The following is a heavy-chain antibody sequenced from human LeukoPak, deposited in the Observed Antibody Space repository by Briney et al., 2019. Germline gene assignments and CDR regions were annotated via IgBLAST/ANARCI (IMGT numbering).Heavy chain of an antibody. D-gene: IGHD5/OR15-5a*01. CDR1: GYTFTSYG. CDR3: ALYDFRAFDI. CDR2: MNPNSGNT. V-gene: IGHV1-8*02. J-gene: IGHJ3*02. Sequence: ASVKVSCKASGYTFTSYGISWVRQATGQGLERMGWMNPNSGNTGYAQKFQGRVTMTRNTSISTAYMELSSLRSEDTAVYYCALYDFRAFDIWGQGTMVTVSS.